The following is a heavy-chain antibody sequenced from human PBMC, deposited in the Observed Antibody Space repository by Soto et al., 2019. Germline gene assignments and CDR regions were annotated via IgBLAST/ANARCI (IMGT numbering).Heavy chain of an antibody. CDR3: ATRITVFGLLIPPFDP. J-gene: IGHJ5*02. D-gene: IGHD3-3*01. CDR1: GGSVNGYY. Sequence: SETLSLTCAVYGGSVNGYYWNWIRQPPGKGLEWIGEINHTGGTHYIPSLKSRVTMSVDTSKNQFSLRLSSVTAADTAIYYCATRITVFGLLIPPFDPWGQGTQVTVSS. V-gene: IGHV4-34*01. CDR2: INHTGGT.